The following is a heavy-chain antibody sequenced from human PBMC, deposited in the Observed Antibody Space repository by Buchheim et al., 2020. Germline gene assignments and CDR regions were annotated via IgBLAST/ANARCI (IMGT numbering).Heavy chain of an antibody. V-gene: IGHV3-23*01. J-gene: IGHJ5*01. D-gene: IGHD1-26*01. CDR3: GKASFSGSYTTVDS. CDR1: GFTFSNYA. Sequence: EVELLESGGGLVQPGGSLRLSCAASGFTFSNYAMNWVRQAPGKGLEWVAAIDNVATTYYADSVKGRFTISRDNSKSTLELHMSSLRVEDTAIYYCGKASFSGSYTTVDSWGQGTL. CDR2: IDNVATT.